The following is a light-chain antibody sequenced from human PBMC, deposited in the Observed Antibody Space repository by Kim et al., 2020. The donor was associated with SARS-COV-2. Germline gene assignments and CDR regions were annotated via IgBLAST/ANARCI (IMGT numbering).Light chain of an antibody. Sequence: EIVLTQYPGTLSLSPGERATLSCRASQTVTSNYLAWYQQKPGQAPRLLIYGASSRATGIPDRFSGSGSGTDFTLTISRLEPEDFAVYYCQQYGSSPAKFGQGTKVDLK. CDR3: QQYGSSPAK. V-gene: IGKV3-20*01. CDR2: GAS. CDR1: QTVTSNY. J-gene: IGKJ1*01.